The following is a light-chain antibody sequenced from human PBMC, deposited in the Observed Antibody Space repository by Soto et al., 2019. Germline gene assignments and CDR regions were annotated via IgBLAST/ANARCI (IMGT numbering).Light chain of an antibody. CDR3: SSYTTSNTRQIV. V-gene: IGLV2-14*03. CDR2: DVS. Sequence: QSALTQPASVSGSPGQSITISCTGTSSDVGGYNYVSWYQHHPGKAPKLIIYDVSNRPSGVSIRFSGSKSDNTASLTISGLQPQDEADYHCSSYTTSNTRQIVFVTGTKV. J-gene: IGLJ1*01. CDR1: SSDVGGYNY.